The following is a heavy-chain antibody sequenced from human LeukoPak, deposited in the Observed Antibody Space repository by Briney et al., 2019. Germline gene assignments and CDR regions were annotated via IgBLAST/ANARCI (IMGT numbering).Heavy chain of an antibody. J-gene: IGHJ1*01. D-gene: IGHD6-19*01. CDR3: ASTFIDFAYSSGWYRSAEYFQH. CDR1: GYTFTSYY. V-gene: IGHV1-46*01. Sequence: ASVKVSCKASGYTFTSYYMHWVRQAPGQGLEWMGIINPSGGSTSYAQKFQGRVTMTRDTSTSTVYMELSSLRSEDTAVYYCASTFIDFAYSSGWYRSAEYFQHWGQGTLVTVSS. CDR2: INPSGGST.